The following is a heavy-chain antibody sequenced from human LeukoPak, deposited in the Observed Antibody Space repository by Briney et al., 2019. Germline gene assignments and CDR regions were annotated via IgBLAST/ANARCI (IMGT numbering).Heavy chain of an antibody. CDR3: ARDSGSGSLHY. V-gene: IGHV1-2*04. Sequence: ASVKVSCKASGYTFTSYDINWVRQATGQGLEWMGWINPNSGGTNYAQKFQGWVTMTRDTSISTAYMELSRLRSDDTAVYYCARDSGSGSLHYWGQGTLVTVSS. J-gene: IGHJ4*02. CDR2: INPNSGGT. CDR1: GYTFTSYD. D-gene: IGHD3-10*01.